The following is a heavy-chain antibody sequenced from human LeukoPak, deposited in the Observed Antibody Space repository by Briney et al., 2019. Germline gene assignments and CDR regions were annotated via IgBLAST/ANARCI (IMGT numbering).Heavy chain of an antibody. CDR2: IYTGGST. V-gene: IGHV3-53*01. CDR1: GFTVSSNY. J-gene: IGHJ3*02. Sequence: GGSLRLSCAASGFTVSSNYMSWVRQAPGKGLEWVSVIYTGGSTYYADSVKGRFTISRDNSKNTLYLQMNSLRAEDTAVYYCAKDPPGYSSGWYDAFDIWGQGTMVTVSS. CDR3: AKDPPGYSSGWYDAFDI. D-gene: IGHD6-19*01.